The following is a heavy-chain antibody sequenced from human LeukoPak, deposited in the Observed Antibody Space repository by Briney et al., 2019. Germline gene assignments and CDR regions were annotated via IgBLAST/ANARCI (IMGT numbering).Heavy chain of an antibody. CDR1: GGSISNYY. CDR3: ARGAVHSSSWDDAFDI. J-gene: IGHJ3*02. CDR2: IYTSGST. V-gene: IGHV4-4*07. D-gene: IGHD6-13*01. Sequence: PSETLSLTCTVSGGSISNYYWNFIRQPAGKGLEWIGRIYTSGSTNYNPSLKSRVTMSVDTSKNQFSLKLSSVTAADTAVYYCARGAVHSSSWDDAFDIWGQGTMVTVSS.